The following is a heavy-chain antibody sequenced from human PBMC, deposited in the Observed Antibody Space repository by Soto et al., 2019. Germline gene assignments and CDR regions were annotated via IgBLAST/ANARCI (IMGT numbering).Heavy chain of an antibody. V-gene: IGHV1-18*01. CDR2: ISAYNGNT. D-gene: IGHD6-6*01. CDR3: ARETHSSSSGVRWFAP. J-gene: IGHJ5*02. Sequence: QVQLVQSGAEVKKPGASVKVSCKASGYTFTSYGISWVRQAPGQGLEWMGWISAYNGNTNYAQKLQGRVTMTTDTSPSRAYMELRSLRSDDTAVYYCARETHSSSSGVRWFAPWGQGTLVTVSS. CDR1: GYTFTSYG.